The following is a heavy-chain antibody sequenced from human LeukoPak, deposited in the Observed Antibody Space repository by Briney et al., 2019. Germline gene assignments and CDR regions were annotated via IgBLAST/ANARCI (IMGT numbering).Heavy chain of an antibody. Sequence: GGSLRLSCTASGFTFGDYAMSWVRQAPGKGLEWVGFIRSKAYGGTTEYAASVKGRFTISRDDSKSIAYLQMNSLKTEDTAVYYCTTDSPLGYCSGGSCHDAFDIWGQGTMVTVSS. D-gene: IGHD2-15*01. CDR1: GFTFGDYA. CDR2: IRSKAYGGTT. CDR3: TTDSPLGYCSGGSCHDAFDI. J-gene: IGHJ3*02. V-gene: IGHV3-49*04.